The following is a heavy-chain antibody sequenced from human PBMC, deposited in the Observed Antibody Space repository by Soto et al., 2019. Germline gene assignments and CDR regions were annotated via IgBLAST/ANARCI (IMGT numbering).Heavy chain of an antibody. J-gene: IGHJ4*02. V-gene: IGHV1-2*04. CDR3: AIQRSGVVY. Sequence: QVHLVQSGAEVKKPGASVKVSCKASGYSFTGNSIHWVRQAPGQGLEWMGWIHPGNGGTNYAQKFEGWVTMTRDTSTSAAYMDLCRLTSDDTAVYYGAIQRSGVVYWGQGNLVTVSS. D-gene: IGHD2-15*01. CDR1: GYSFTGNS. CDR2: IHPGNGGT.